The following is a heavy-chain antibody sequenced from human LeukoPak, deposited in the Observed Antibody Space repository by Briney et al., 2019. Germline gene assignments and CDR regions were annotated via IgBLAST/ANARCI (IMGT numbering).Heavy chain of an antibody. CDR1: GGSFSGYY. V-gene: IGHV4-34*01. Sequence: TSETLSLTCAVYGGSFSGYYWSWIRQPPGKGLEWIGEINHSGSTNYNPSLKSRVTISVDTSKNQFSLKLSSVTAADTAVYYCARGQNTAMAANFDYWGQGTLVTVSS. CDR2: INHSGST. D-gene: IGHD5-18*01. CDR3: ARGQNTAMAANFDY. J-gene: IGHJ4*02.